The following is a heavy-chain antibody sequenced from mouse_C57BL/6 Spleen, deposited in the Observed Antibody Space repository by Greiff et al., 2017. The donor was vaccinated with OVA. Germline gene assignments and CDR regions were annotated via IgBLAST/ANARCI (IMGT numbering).Heavy chain of an antibody. CDR2: ISGGGGNT. CDR3: VIHEGVRPFAY. Sequence: EVQVVESGGGLVKPGGSLKLSCAASGFTFSSYTMSWVRQTPEKRLEWVATISGGGGNTYYPDSVKGRFTISRDNAKNTLYLQMSSLRSEDTALYYCVIHEGVRPFAYWGQGTTVTVSA. D-gene: IGHD2-14*01. CDR1: GFTFSSYT. V-gene: IGHV5-9*01. J-gene: IGHJ3*01.